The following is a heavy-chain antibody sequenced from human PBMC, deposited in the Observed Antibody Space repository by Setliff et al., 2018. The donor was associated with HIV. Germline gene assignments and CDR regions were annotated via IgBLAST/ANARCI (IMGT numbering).Heavy chain of an antibody. CDR1: GGSISSISYY. D-gene: IGHD2-15*01. Sequence: SETLSLTCTVSGGSISSISYYWGWIRQPPGKGLEWIGSIYYSGSTYYNPSLKSRVTISVVTSKNQFSLKLNSVTAADTAMYYCARHPPYCSGGSCYRGRGYYFDYWGQGTLVTVSS. CDR2: IYYSGST. J-gene: IGHJ4*02. V-gene: IGHV4-39*01. CDR3: ARHPPYCSGGSCYRGRGYYFDY.